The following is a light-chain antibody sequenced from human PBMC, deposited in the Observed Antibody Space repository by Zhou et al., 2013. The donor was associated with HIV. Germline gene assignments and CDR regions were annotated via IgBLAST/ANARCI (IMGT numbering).Light chain of an antibody. CDR2: GAS. J-gene: IGKJ5*01. CDR1: QTISSN. CDR3: QQYSHWPPIT. Sequence: EIVMTQSPATLSVLPGERATLSCRASQTISSNLAWYQQKPGQAPRLLIYGASTRATGIPARFSGSGSGTEFTLTISSLQSEDFAVYYCQQYSHWPPITFGQGTRLEIK. V-gene: IGKV3-15*01.